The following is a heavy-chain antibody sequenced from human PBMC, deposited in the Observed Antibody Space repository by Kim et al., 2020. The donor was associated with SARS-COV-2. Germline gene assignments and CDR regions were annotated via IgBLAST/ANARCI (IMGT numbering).Heavy chain of an antibody. CDR3: ARSAAYCGGDCYSFDP. D-gene: IGHD2-21*02. V-gene: IGHV1-45*02. Sequence: KFQDRVTITRDRSMSTAYMELSSLRSEDTAMYYCARSAAYCGGDCYSFDPWGQGTLVTVSS. J-gene: IGHJ5*02.